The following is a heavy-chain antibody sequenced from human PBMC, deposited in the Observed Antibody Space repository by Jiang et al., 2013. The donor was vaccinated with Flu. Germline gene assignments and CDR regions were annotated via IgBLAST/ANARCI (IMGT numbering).Heavy chain of an antibody. CDR1: GGSISSDTYY. CDR2: IKYMGHT. CDR3: ARQPAFKGEWYYDY. D-gene: IGHD2-2*01. Sequence: KPSETLSLTCSVSGGSISSDTYYWGWIRQPPGKGLEWIACIKYMGHTYYNPSLKSRVTISADSPNNQFSLNLRSVTAADTAVYYCARQPAFKGEWYYDYWGQGTLVTVSS. J-gene: IGHJ4*02. V-gene: IGHV4-39*01.